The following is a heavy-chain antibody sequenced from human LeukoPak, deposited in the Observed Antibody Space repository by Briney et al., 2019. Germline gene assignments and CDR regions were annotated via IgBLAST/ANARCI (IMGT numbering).Heavy chain of an antibody. D-gene: IGHD6-13*01. J-gene: IGHJ4*02. CDR2: IKQDGSEK. CDR1: GFTFSSYW. Sequence: GGSLRLSCVASGFTFSSYWMSWVRQAPGKGLEWVANIKQDGSEKYYVDSVKGRFTISRDNAKNSMYLQMNSLRTEDTAVYYCARVKDHRGIAVAGSDYWGQGTLVTVSS. CDR3: ARVKDHRGIAVAGSDY. V-gene: IGHV3-7*01.